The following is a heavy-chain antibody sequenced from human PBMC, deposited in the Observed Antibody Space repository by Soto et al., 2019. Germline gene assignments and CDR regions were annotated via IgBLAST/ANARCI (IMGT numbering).Heavy chain of an antibody. Sequence: EVQLVESGGGLVQPGGSLRLSCAASGFTFSAHWMHWVRQTPGKGLVWVSRINTDGSSANYADSVKGRFTISRDNAKNTLYLQMNSLRDEDTAVYYCSRDHRGDELDYWGQGTLVTVSS. V-gene: IGHV3-74*01. J-gene: IGHJ4*02. CDR1: GFTFSAHW. D-gene: IGHD4-17*01. CDR3: SRDHRGDELDY. CDR2: INTDGSSA.